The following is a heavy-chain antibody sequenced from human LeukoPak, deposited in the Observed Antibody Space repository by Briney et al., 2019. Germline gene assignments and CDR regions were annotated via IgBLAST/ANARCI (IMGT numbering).Heavy chain of an antibody. CDR3: AKRGIVIRAVIIVGFHKEAYYFDY. D-gene: IGHD3-10*01. Sequence: GGSLRLSCAASGFPFSNHAMSWVRQPPGKGLEWVSAISNGNTYYADSVKGRFTISRDNPKNTLYLQMNSLRAEDTAVYFCAKRGIVIRAVIIVGFHKEAYYFDYWGQGALVTVSS. CDR2: ISNGNT. J-gene: IGHJ4*02. CDR1: GFPFSNHA. V-gene: IGHV3-23*01.